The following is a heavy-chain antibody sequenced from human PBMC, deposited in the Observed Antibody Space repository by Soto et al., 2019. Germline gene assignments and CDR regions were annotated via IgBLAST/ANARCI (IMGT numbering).Heavy chain of an antibody. CDR1: GYDFERFP. Sequence: QVQLVQSGGEVKRPGASVKLSCKASGYDFERFPISWVRQARGQGLEWMGLISPYSGSRYYAEKFQGRVTMTTDTSTSTAYMELRSLTSDDTAVYFCAREQYEFGDLYYVDYWGQGTLVTVSS. J-gene: IGHJ4*02. CDR3: AREQYEFGDLYYVDY. CDR2: ISPYSGSR. D-gene: IGHD4-17*01. V-gene: IGHV1-18*04.